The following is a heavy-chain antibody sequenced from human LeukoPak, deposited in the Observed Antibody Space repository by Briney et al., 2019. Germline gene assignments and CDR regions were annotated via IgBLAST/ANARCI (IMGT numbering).Heavy chain of an antibody. CDR3: AKGPYYSGFFFFEP. J-gene: IGHJ5*02. D-gene: IGHD2-15*01. V-gene: IGHV4-59*13. Sequence: KPSETLSLTCTVSGGSISSYYWSWIRQPPGKGLEWIGYVYYSGSTTYNPSLKTRVTISVDTSTNQFSLILTSVTAADTPVFYCAKGPYYSGFFFFEPWGQGTLVTVSS. CDR2: VYYSGST. CDR1: GGSISSYY.